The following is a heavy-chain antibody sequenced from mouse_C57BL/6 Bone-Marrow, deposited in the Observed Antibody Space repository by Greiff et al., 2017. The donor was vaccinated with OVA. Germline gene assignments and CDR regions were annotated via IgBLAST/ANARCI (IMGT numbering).Heavy chain of an antibody. J-gene: IGHJ1*03. D-gene: IGHD1-1*01. CDR2: IFPGSGSP. V-gene: IGHV1-75*01. CDR3: ARGDYGSTLWYFDV. Sequence: QVQLQQSGPELVKPGASVKISCKASGYTFTDYYINWVKQRPGQGLEWIGWIFPGSGSPYYNEKFKGKATLTVDKSSSTAYMLLSSLTSEDSAVYFCARGDYGSTLWYFDVWGTGTTVTVSS. CDR1: GYTFTDYY.